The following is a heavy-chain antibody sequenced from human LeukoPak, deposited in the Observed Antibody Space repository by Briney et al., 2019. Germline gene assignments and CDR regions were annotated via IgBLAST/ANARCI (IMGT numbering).Heavy chain of an antibody. CDR3: ARDGDDVRFLEWFPPGHNWFDP. J-gene: IGHJ5*02. CDR1: GYSISNSYY. V-gene: IGHV4-59*12. D-gene: IGHD3-3*01. CDR2: IYYSGST. Sequence: ASETLSLTCTVSGYSISNSYYWSWIRQPPGKGLEWIGYIYYSGSTNYNPSLKSRVTISVDTSKNQFSLKLSSVTAADTAVYYCARDGDDVRFLEWFPPGHNWFDPWGQGTLVTVSS.